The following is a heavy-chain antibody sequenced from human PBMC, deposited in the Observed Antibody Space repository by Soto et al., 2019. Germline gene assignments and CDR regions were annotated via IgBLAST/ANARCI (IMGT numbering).Heavy chain of an antibody. J-gene: IGHJ4*02. CDR3: ANAKYYDSSGYYPFDY. D-gene: IGHD3-22*01. CDR1: GGSISSSSYY. V-gene: IGHV4-39*01. Sequence: SETLSLTCTVSGGSISSSSYYWGWIRQPPGKGLEWIGSIYYSGSTYYNPSLKSRVTISVDTSKNQFSLKLSSVTAADTAVYYCANAKYYDSSGYYPFDYWGQGTLVTVSS. CDR2: IYYSGST.